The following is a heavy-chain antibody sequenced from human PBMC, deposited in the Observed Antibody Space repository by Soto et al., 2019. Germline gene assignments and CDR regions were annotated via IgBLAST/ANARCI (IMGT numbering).Heavy chain of an antibody. CDR2: IYYSGST. CDR3: AREGESTTGIFGVVTSYYGMDV. D-gene: IGHD3-3*01. J-gene: IGHJ6*02. V-gene: IGHV4-59*01. CDR1: GGSISSYY. Sequence: SETLSLTCTVSGGSISSYYWSWIRQPPGKGLEWIGYIYYSGSTNYNPSLKSRVTISVDTSKNQFSLKLSSVTAADTAVYYCAREGESTTGIFGVVTSYYGMDVWGQGTTVTVS.